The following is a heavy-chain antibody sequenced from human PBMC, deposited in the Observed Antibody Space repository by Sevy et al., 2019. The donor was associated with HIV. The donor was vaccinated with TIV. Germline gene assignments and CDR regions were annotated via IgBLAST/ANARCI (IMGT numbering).Heavy chain of an antibody. J-gene: IGHJ3*02. V-gene: IGHV5-51*01. CDR1: GYSFTSYW. Sequence: GESLKISCKGSGYSFTSYWIGWVRQMPGKGPEWMGIIYPGDSETRYSPSFQGQVTISVDKSISTAYLQWSSLKASDTAMYYCARVGEGYCSGGSCYSGAFDIWGQGTMVTVSS. CDR3: ARVGEGYCSGGSCYSGAFDI. CDR2: IYPGDSET. D-gene: IGHD2-15*01.